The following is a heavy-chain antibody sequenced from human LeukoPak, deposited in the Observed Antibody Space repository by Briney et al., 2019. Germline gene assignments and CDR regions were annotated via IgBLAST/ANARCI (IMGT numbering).Heavy chain of an antibody. V-gene: IGHV3-7*01. Sequence: GGSLRLSCAASGFTFSSYWMSWVRQAPGKGLEWVANIKQDGSEKYYVDSVKGRFTISRDNAKNSLYLQMNSLRAEDTAVCYCARDTSEFDDSSGYLHYYYYMDVWGKGTTVTVSS. CDR2: IKQDGSEK. CDR3: ARDTSEFDDSSGYLHYYYYMDV. CDR1: GFTFSSYW. D-gene: IGHD3-22*01. J-gene: IGHJ6*03.